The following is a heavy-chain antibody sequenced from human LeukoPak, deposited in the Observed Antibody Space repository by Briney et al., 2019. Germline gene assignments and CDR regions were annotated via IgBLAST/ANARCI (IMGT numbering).Heavy chain of an antibody. Sequence: HPSETLSLTCTVSGGSISSSSYYWGWIRQPPGKGLEWVANINQDGSERYYVDSVKGRFTISRDNAKNSLYLQMNSLRAEDAAVYYCARRYMATSAEDFDYWGQGTLVTVSS. J-gene: IGHJ4*02. CDR3: ARRYMATSAEDFDY. D-gene: IGHD5-24*01. CDR1: GGSISSSSYY. CDR2: INQDGSER. V-gene: IGHV3-7*01.